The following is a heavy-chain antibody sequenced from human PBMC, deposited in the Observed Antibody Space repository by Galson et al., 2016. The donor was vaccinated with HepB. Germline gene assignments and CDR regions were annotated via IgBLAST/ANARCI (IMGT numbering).Heavy chain of an antibody. CDR1: GFTFSSYA. CDR3: ARDGLPSVGLSGWYNYFDY. J-gene: IGHJ4*02. D-gene: IGHD6-19*01. V-gene: IGHV3-30*04. Sequence: SLRLSCAASGFTFSSYAMHWVRQAPGKGLEWVAVISYDGSNKYYADSVKGRFTISRDNSKNTLYLQMNSLRAEDTAVYYCARDGLPSVGLSGWYNYFDYWGQGTLVTVSS. CDR2: ISYDGSNK.